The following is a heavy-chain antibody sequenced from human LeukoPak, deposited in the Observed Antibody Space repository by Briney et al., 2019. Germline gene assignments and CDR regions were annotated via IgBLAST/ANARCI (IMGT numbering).Heavy chain of an antibody. J-gene: IGHJ4*02. D-gene: IGHD3-10*01. Sequence: PGGSLRLSCAASGFTFSDYYMSWIRQAPGKGLEWVSYISSSGSTIYYADSVKGRFTISRDSAKNSLYLQMNSLRAEDTAVYYCARDYYCGSGSYFDYWGQGTLVTVSS. CDR1: GFTFSDYY. V-gene: IGHV3-11*04. CDR2: ISSSGSTI. CDR3: ARDYYCGSGSYFDY.